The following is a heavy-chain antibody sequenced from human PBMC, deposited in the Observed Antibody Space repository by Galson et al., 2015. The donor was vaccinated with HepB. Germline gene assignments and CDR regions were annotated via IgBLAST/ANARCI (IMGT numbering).Heavy chain of an antibody. D-gene: IGHD1-7*01. CDR2: IRSKANSYAT. V-gene: IGHV3-73*01. J-gene: IGHJ3*02. CDR3: TRPERNWNYSPDDAFDI. CDR1: GFTFSGSA. Sequence: SLRLSCAASGFTFSGSAMHWVRQASGKGLEWVGRIRSKANSYATAYAASVKGRFTISRDDSKNTAYLQMNSLKTEDTAVYYCTRPERNWNYSPDDAFDIWGQGTMVTVSS.